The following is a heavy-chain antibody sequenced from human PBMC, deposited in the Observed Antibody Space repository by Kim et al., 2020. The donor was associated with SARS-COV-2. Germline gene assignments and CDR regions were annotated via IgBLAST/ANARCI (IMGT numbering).Heavy chain of an antibody. V-gene: IGHV4-59*01. CDR3: ARVGYSYGSGSYSLDYYFDY. Sequence: SETLSLTCTVSGGSISSYYWSWIRQPPGKGLEWIGYIYYSGSTNYNPSLKSRVTISVDTSKNQFSLKLSSVTAADTAVYYCARVGYSYGSGSYSLDYYFDYWGQGTLVTVSS. J-gene: IGHJ4*02. CDR2: IYYSGST. D-gene: IGHD3-10*01. CDR1: GGSISSYY.